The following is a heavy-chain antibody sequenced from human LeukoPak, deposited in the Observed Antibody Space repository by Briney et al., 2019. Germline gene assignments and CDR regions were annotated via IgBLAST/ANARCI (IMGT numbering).Heavy chain of an antibody. CDR3: ARVEMVRGVIDWFDP. V-gene: IGHV1-69*13. D-gene: IGHD3-10*01. CDR2: IIPIFGTA. CDR1: GGTFSSYA. J-gene: IGHJ5*02. Sequence: GASVKVSCKASGGTFSSYAISWVRQAPGQGLEWMGGIIPIFGTANYAQKFQGRVTITADESTSTAYMELSSLRSEDTAVYYCARVEMVRGVIDWFDPWGQGTLVTVSS.